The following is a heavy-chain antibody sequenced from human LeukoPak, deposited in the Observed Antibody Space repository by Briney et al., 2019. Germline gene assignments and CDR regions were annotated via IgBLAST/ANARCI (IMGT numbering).Heavy chain of an antibody. CDR2: IYYSGST. V-gene: IGHV4-59*01. J-gene: IGHJ6*03. Sequence: SETLSLTCTVSGGSLSSYYWSWIRQPPGQGLEWIGYIYYSGSTNYNPSLKSRVTISVDTSNHQFSLKLSSVTAADTAVYYCARNSYYYYMDVWGKGTTVTVSS. CDR3: ARNSYYYYMDV. CDR1: GGSLSSYY.